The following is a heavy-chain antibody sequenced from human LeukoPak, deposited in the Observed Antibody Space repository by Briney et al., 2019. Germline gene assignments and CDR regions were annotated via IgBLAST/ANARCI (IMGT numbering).Heavy chain of an antibody. CDR1: GYTFTSYG. D-gene: IGHD3-22*01. CDR2: ISAYNGNT. Sequence: ASVKVSCKASGYTFTSYGISWVRQAPGQGLEWMGWISAYNGNTNYAQKLQGRVTMTTDTSTSTAYMELRRLRSDDTAVYYCAREHYDSSGYAFDYWGQGTLVTVSS. CDR3: AREHYDSSGYAFDY. V-gene: IGHV1-18*01. J-gene: IGHJ4*02.